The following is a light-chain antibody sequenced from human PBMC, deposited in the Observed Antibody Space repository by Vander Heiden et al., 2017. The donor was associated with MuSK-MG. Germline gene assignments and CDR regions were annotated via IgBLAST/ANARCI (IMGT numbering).Light chain of an antibody. J-gene: IGKJ4*01. CDR2: AAS. CDR3: QQGYSTPLT. Sequence: DIQMTQSPASLSASVGDRATITCRASQSISSRLKWYQQQPEKAPKLLMHAASSLPGRVPSRLSRSRCVTDFTLTISNLRPGGFSTYLFQQGYSTPLTFGGGTQLEIK. CDR1: QSISSR. V-gene: IGKV1-39*01.